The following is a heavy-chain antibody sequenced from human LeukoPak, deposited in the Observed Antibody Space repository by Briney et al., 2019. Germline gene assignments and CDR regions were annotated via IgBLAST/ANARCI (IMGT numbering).Heavy chain of an antibody. J-gene: IGHJ4*02. Sequence: SETLSLTCSVSGASISSGSDYWSWIRQHPGKGLEWIGYIYYSGSTYYNPSLKSRVTISVDTSKNQFSLKLSSVTAADTAVYYCARDQGDYYDSSGSLYWGQGTLVTVSS. V-gene: IGHV4-31*03. CDR2: IYYSGST. CDR1: GASISSGSDY. D-gene: IGHD3-22*01. CDR3: ARDQGDYYDSSGSLY.